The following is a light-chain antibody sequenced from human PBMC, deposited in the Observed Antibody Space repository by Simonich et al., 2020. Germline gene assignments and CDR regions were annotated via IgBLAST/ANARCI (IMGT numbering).Light chain of an antibody. CDR1: SSDVGGYNY. J-gene: IGLJ3*02. CDR3: SSYTSSSTSGV. V-gene: IGLV2-14*03. CDR2: DVS. Sequence: QSALTQPASVSGSPGQSITISCTGTSSDVGGYNYVSWYQQHPGKAPKLMIYDVSKRPSGVSNRFSGSKSCNTASLTISGLQAEDEADYYCSSYTSSSTSGVFGGGTKLTVL.